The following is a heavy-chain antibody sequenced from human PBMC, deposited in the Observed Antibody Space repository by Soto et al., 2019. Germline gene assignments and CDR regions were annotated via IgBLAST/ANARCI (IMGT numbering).Heavy chain of an antibody. D-gene: IGHD1-26*01. CDR2: ISYDGSNK. V-gene: IGHV3-30-3*01. Sequence: GGSLRLSCAASGFTFSSYAMHWVRQAPGKGLEWVAVISYDGSNKYYADSVKGRFTISRDNSKNTLYLQMNSLRAEDTAVYYCARERVGARGFDPWGQGTLVTVSS. CDR3: ARERVGARGFDP. J-gene: IGHJ5*01. CDR1: GFTFSSYA.